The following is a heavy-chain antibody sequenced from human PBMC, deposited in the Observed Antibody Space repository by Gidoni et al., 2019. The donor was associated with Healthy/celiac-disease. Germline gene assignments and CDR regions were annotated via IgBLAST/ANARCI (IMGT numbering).Heavy chain of an antibody. V-gene: IGHV3-30*18. CDR2: ISYDGSNK. CDR1: GFTFSSYG. Sequence: QVQLVESGGGVVQPGRSLSLSCAASGFTFSSYGMHWVRQAPGKGLEWVAVISYDGSNKYYADSVKGRFTISRDNSKNTLYLQMNSLRAEDTAVYYCAKAGSILTYYGMDVWGQGTTVTVSS. J-gene: IGHJ6*02. D-gene: IGHD2-21*01. CDR3: AKAGSILTYYGMDV.